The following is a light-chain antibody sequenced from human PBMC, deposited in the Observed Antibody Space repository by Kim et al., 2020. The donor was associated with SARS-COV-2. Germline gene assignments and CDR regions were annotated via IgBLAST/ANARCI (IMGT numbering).Light chain of an antibody. CDR1: SSDVGGYNY. Sequence: QSVTISCTGTSSDVGGYNYVSWYQHHPGKAPKLMIYEDTQRPSGVPDRFSGSKSGNTASLTVSGLQAEDEADYYCSSYAVTNNPYVFGTGTKVTVL. J-gene: IGLJ1*01. CDR3: SSYAVTNNPYV. V-gene: IGLV2-8*01. CDR2: EDT.